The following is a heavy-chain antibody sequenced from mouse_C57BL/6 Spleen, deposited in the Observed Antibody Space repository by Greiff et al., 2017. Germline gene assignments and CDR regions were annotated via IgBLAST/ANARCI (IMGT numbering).Heavy chain of an antibody. D-gene: IGHD2-4*01. V-gene: IGHV1-39*01. J-gene: IGHJ4*01. CDR1: GYSFTDYN. CDR3: ASMITTGYYYAMDY. CDR2: INPNYGTT. Sequence: EVQLQQSGPELVKPGASVKISCKASGYSFTDYNMNWVKQSNGKSLEWIGVINPNYGTTSYNQKFKGKATLTVDQSSSTAYMQLNSLTSEDSAVYYCASMITTGYYYAMDYWGQGTSVTVSS.